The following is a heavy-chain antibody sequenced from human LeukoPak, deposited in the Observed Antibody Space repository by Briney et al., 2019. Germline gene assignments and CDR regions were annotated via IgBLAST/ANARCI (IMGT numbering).Heavy chain of an antibody. CDR1: GFTFSSNA. CDR3: ARDGGARSGWSRPFDS. V-gene: IGHV3-23*01. CDR2: ISGSGVST. D-gene: IGHD6-19*01. J-gene: IGHJ4*02. Sequence: GGSLRLSCAASGFTFSSNAMSWVRQAPGKGLEWVSAISGSGVSTYYADSVKGRFTPSRDNSKNTLSLHMCSLRAEDTAVYYCARDGGARSGWSRPFDSWGQGTLVTVSS.